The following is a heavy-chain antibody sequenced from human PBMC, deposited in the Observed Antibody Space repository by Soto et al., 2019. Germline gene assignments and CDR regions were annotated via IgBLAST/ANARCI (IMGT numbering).Heavy chain of an antibody. CDR3: ARNHRYNSGWYES. V-gene: IGHV4-59*01. CDR2: VYYSGGT. CDR1: GGPISSYY. Sequence: QVQLQESGPGLVKPSETLSLTCTVSGGPISSYYWTWIRQPPGKGLEWIGYVYYSGGTNYNPSLQSRVTISVDTSKSPFSLNLSSVTAADTAVYYCARNHRYNSGWYESWGQGIRVTVSS. D-gene: IGHD6-19*01. J-gene: IGHJ5*01.